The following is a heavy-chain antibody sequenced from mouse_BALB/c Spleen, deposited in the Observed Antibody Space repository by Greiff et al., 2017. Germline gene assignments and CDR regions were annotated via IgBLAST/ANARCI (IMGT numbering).Heavy chain of an antibody. J-gene: IGHJ3*01. D-gene: IGHD1-1*01. CDR3: ARGDYGSSPFAY. V-gene: IGHV1-47*01. CDR1: GYTFTTYP. Sequence: VQLQQSGAELVKPGASVQMSCKAFGYTFTTYPIEWMKQNHGKSLEWIGNFHPYNDDTKYNEKFKGKAKLTVEKSSSTVYLELSRLTSDDSAVYYCARGDYGSSPFAYWGQGTLVTVSA. CDR2: FHPYNDDT.